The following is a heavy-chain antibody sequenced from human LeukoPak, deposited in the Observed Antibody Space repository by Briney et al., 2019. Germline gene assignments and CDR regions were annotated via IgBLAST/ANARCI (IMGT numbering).Heavy chain of an antibody. CDR3: ARGRLESNGDYDY. J-gene: IGHJ4*02. D-gene: IGHD4-11*01. CDR1: GFTFSRYW. CDR2: IKQDGGEK. V-gene: IGHV3-7*01. Sequence: PGGSLRLSCAASGFTFSRYWMNWVRQAPGKGLEWVANIKQDGGEKYCLDSVNGRFTISRDNAKNSLFLQMNSLRAEDTALYYCARGRLESNGDYDYWGLGTLVTVSS.